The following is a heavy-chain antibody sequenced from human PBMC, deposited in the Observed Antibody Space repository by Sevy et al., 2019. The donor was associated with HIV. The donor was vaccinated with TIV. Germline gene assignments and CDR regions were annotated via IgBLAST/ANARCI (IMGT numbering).Heavy chain of an antibody. CDR3: ARHPLGNWFDL. CDR1: GGSISSSRHY. V-gene: IGHV4-39*01. D-gene: IGHD3-16*01. Sequence: SETLSLTCNVSGGSISSSRHYWGWIRQFPGKSLEWIGGRFYSGGAYYNPSLQSRVTMSVDTSKNQFSLNVNSVTAADTAVYYCARHPLGNWFDLWGQGILVTVSS. CDR2: RFYSGGA. J-gene: IGHJ5*02.